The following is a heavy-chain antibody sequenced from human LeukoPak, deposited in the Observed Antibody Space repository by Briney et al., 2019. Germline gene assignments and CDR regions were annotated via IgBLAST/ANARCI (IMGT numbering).Heavy chain of an antibody. CDR3: ARGVRHYDFWSGYSGAYYMDV. D-gene: IGHD3-3*01. CDR2: MNPNSGNT. CDR1: GYTFTSYD. J-gene: IGHJ6*03. V-gene: IGHV1-8*01. Sequence: ASVKVSCKASGYTFTSYDINWVRQATGQGLEWMGWMNPNSGNTGYAQKFQGRVTMTRNTSISTVYMELSSLRSEDTAVYYCARGVRHYDFWSGYSGAYYMDVWGKGTTVTVSS.